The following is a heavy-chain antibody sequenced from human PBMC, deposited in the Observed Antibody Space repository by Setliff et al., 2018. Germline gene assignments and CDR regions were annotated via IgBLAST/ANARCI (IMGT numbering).Heavy chain of an antibody. CDR3: ARSGPYSSSSHFDY. Sequence: ASVKVSCKASGYTFTDYAMHWVRQAPGQRLEWMGWINPGNGNTKYSQKFQGRVTITRDTSASTAYMELSSLRSEDTAVYYCARSGPYSSSSHFDYWGQGTLVTVSS. J-gene: IGHJ4*02. D-gene: IGHD6-13*01. CDR2: INPGNGNT. CDR1: GYTFTDYA. V-gene: IGHV1-3*01.